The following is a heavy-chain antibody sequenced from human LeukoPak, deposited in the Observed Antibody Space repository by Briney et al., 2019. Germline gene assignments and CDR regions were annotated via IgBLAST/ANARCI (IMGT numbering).Heavy chain of an antibody. Sequence: ASVKVSCKASGYTFTGYYMHWVRQAPGQGLEWMGWINPNSGGTYYAQKFQGRVTMTSDTSISTAYMELSRLRSDNTAVCYCARDLYGGTSATFDYWGQGTLVTVSS. D-gene: IGHD4-23*01. CDR3: ARDLYGGTSATFDY. CDR1: GYTFTGYY. V-gene: IGHV1-2*02. CDR2: INPNSGGT. J-gene: IGHJ4*02.